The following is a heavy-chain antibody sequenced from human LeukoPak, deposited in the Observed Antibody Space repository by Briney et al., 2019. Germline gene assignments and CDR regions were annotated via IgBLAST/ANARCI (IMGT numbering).Heavy chain of an antibody. D-gene: IGHD6-19*01. CDR1: GYTFTSYY. CDR3: ARDLGIAVATNWFDP. V-gene: IGHV1-46*01. J-gene: IGHJ5*02. CDR2: INPSGGST. Sequence: ASVKVSCKASGYTFTSYYMHWVRQAPGQGLEWMGIINPSGGSTSYAQKFQGRVTMTRDMSTSTVYMELSSLRSEDTAVYYCARDLGIAVATNWFDPWGQGTLVTVSS.